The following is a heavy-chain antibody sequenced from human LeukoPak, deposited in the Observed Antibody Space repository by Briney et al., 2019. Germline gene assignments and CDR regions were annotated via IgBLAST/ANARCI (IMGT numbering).Heavy chain of an antibody. CDR1: GFTFSSYW. D-gene: IGHD6-19*01. CDR2: IDTDGTGT. J-gene: IGHJ4*02. V-gene: IGHV3-74*01. Sequence: GGSLRLSCAASGFTFSSYWMHWVRHVPGKGLVWVSRIDTDGTGTIYADSVKGRFTVSRDNAKNTLYLQMISLRAEDTAVYYCTRLGGSSGVDYWGQGTLVTVSS. CDR3: TRLGGSSGVDY.